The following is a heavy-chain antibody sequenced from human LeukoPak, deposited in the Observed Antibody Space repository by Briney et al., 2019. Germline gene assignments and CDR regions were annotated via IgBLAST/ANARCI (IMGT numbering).Heavy chain of an antibody. CDR1: GGSISSYY. J-gene: IGHJ4*02. CDR3: ARARDYGDYYFDY. V-gene: IGHV4-59*01. Sequence: KSSETLSLTCTVSGGSISSYYWSWIRQPPGKGLEWIGYTYYSGSTNYNPSLKSRVTISVDTSKNQFSLKLSSVTAADTAVYYCARARDYGDYYFDYWGQGTLVTVSS. CDR2: TYYSGST. D-gene: IGHD4-17*01.